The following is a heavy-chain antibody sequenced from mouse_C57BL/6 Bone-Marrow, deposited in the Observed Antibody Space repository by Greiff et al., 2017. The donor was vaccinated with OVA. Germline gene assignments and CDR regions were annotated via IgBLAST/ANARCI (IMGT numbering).Heavy chain of an antibody. V-gene: IGHV5-9*01. CDR1: GFTFSSYT. CDR3: ASPPLSYDYPWFAY. CDR2: ISGGGGNT. J-gene: IGHJ3*01. D-gene: IGHD2-4*01. Sequence: EVQVVESGGGLVKPGGSLKLSCAASGFTFSSYTMSWVRQTPEKRLEWVATISGGGGNTYYQDSVKGRFTISRDNAKNTLYLQMSSLRSDDTDLYYFASPPLSYDYPWFAYWGQGTLVTVSA.